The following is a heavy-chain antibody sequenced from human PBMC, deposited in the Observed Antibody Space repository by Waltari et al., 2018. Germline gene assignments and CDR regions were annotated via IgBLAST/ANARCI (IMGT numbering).Heavy chain of an antibody. CDR3: ARGARSFGITLGHFDL. V-gene: IGHV4-34*01. J-gene: IGHJ2*01. Sequence: QVQLQQWGAGLLKPSETLSLTCAVYGGSFSGYYWSWIRQPPGKGLEWIGEINHSGGTSYTPSLKSRVTISVDTSKNQFSLKLSVVTAADTAVYYCARGARSFGITLGHFDLWGRGTLVTVSS. CDR2: INHSGGT. CDR1: GGSFSGYY. D-gene: IGHD3-3*01.